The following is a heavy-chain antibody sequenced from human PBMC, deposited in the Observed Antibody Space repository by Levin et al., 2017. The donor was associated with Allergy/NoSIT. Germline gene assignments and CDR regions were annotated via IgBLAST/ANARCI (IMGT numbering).Heavy chain of an antibody. CDR2: VSWNSGHI. J-gene: IGHJ6*02. Sequence: SCVAFGFTFEDYAMFWVRQGPGKGLEWVAGVSWNSGHIGYAGSVKGRFTISRDNAKNSLYLQMNSLRDEDTALYYCAKGTTVTTGYYGMDVWGQGTRVTVSS. D-gene: IGHD4-17*01. CDR3: AKGTTVTTGYYGMDV. CDR1: GFTFEDYA. V-gene: IGHV3-9*01.